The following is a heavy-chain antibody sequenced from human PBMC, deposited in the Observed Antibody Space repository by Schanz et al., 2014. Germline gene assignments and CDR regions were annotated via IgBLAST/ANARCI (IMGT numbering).Heavy chain of an antibody. CDR1: GDSISTSYY. V-gene: IGHV4-39*01. J-gene: IGHJ4*02. D-gene: IGHD1-26*01. CDR3: ARPNSASYRIYYFDY. Sequence: QVQLQESGPGLVKPSETLSLTCTVSGDSISTSYYWGWIRQPPGKGLEWIGSVYYSGGSYYNPSPKTGSPFSVDPSKTQFPRGRSSVTAADTAVYYCARPNSASYRIYYFDYWGQGTLVTVSS. CDR2: VYYSGGS.